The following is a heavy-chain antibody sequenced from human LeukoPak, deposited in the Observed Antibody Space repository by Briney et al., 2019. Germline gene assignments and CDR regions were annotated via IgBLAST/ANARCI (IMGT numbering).Heavy chain of an antibody. Sequence: ASVKVSCKASGGTFSSYAISWVRQAPGQGLEWMGGIIPIFGTANYAQKFQGRVTITADESTSTAYMELSSLRSEDTAVYYCARDKGYFDWLDYWGQGTLVTVSS. D-gene: IGHD3-9*01. CDR2: IIPIFGTA. J-gene: IGHJ4*02. CDR3: ARDKGYFDWLDY. V-gene: IGHV1-69*13. CDR1: GGTFSSYA.